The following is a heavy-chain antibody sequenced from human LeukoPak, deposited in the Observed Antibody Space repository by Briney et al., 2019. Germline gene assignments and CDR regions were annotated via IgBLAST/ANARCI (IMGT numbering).Heavy chain of an antibody. Sequence: SETLSLTCTVSGGSISSYYWSWIRQPAGKGLEWIGRIYTSGSTNYNPSLKSRVTVSVDTSRNQFSLKVTSVTAADTAVYYCARDVVTKIQYWGQGILVSVSS. J-gene: IGHJ4*02. CDR2: IYTSGST. CDR1: GGSISSYY. D-gene: IGHD3-22*01. CDR3: ARDVVTKIQY. V-gene: IGHV4-4*07.